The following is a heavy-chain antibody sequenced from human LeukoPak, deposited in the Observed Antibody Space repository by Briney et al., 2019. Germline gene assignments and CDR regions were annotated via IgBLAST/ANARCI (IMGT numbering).Heavy chain of an antibody. V-gene: IGHV1-2*02. J-gene: IGHJ4*02. CDR2: INPDSGGT. CDR3: ATCSGGSCYSGPFDY. CDR1: GYTFTAYY. D-gene: IGHD2-15*01. Sequence: ASVKVSCKASGYTFTAYYMHWVRQAPGQGLEWMGWINPDSGGTNYAQKFQGRVTMTRDTSISTAYLQWSSLKASDAAMYYCATCSGGSCYSGPFDYWGQGTLVTVSS.